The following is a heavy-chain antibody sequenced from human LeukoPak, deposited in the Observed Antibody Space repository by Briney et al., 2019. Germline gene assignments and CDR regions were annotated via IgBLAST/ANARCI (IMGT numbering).Heavy chain of an antibody. J-gene: IGHJ4*02. Sequence: GASVKVSCKVSGYTLTELSMHWVRQAPGKGLEWMGGFDPEDGETIYAQKFQGRVIMTEDKSTDTAYMELSSLRSEDTAVYYCATVQKQDYDTTPYYDHWGQGTLVTVSS. V-gene: IGHV1-24*01. CDR2: FDPEDGET. CDR3: ATVQKQDYDTTPYYDH. CDR1: GYTLTELS. D-gene: IGHD3-22*01.